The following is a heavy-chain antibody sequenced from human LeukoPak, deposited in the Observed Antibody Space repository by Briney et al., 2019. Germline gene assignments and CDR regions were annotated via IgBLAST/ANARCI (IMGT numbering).Heavy chain of an antibody. CDR2: ISAYNGNT. D-gene: IGHD3-10*01. CDR1: GYTFTSYG. Sequence: ASVKVSCKASGYTFTSYGISWVRQAPGQGLEWMGWISAYNGNTNYAQKLQGRVTMTTDTSTSTAYMELRSLRSDDTAVYYCASRVRSRFGEPLVDYWGQGTLVTVSS. V-gene: IGHV1-18*01. CDR3: ASRVRSRFGEPLVDY. J-gene: IGHJ4*02.